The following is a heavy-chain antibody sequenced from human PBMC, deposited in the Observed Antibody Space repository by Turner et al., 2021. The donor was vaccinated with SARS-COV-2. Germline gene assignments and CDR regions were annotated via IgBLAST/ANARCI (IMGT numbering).Heavy chain of an antibody. CDR3: ASRWFGELPFDY. Sequence: QVQLVQSGPEVKKPGSSLKVSCKASGGTLSSYTISWVRQAPGQGLEWMGRIIPILGITNYAQKFQGRVTITADKSTSTAYMDLNSLRSEDTAVYYCASRWFGELPFDYWGQGTLVTVSS. V-gene: IGHV1-69*02. CDR2: IIPILGIT. D-gene: IGHD3-10*01. J-gene: IGHJ4*02. CDR1: GGTLSSYT.